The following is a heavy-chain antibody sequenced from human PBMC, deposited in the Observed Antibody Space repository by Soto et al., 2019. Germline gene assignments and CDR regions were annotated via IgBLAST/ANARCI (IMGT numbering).Heavy chain of an antibody. J-gene: IGHJ4*02. CDR2: SYYSGSI. V-gene: IGHV4-59*01. CDR3: AGLGYSYGYFDY. Sequence: SETRSLTCTVSGGSLSSYDWSWIRQPPGKGLEWIGYSYYSGSINYNPSLESRVTISVDTSKSQFSLKLRSVTAADTAVYYCAGLGYSYGYFDYWGQGTPVTVSS. D-gene: IGHD5-18*01. CDR1: GGSLSSYD.